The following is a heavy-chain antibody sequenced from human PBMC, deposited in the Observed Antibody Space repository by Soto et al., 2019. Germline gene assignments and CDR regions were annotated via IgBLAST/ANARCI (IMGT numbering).Heavy chain of an antibody. CDR2: INHSGST. D-gene: IGHD5-12*01. CDR1: GGSFSGYY. Sequence: SETLSLTCAVYGGSFSGYYWSWIRQPPGKGLEWIGEINHSGSTNYNPSLKSRVTISVDTSKNQFSLKLSSVTAADTAVYYCARAHTPRLRADYYYYYMDVWGKGTTVTVSS. CDR3: ARAHTPRLRADYYYYYMDV. V-gene: IGHV4-34*01. J-gene: IGHJ6*03.